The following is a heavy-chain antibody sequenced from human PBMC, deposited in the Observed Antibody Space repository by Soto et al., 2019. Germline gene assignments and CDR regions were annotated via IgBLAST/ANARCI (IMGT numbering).Heavy chain of an antibody. V-gene: IGHV3-30-3*01. CDR1: GFTFSSYA. D-gene: IGHD5-12*01. J-gene: IGHJ5*02. CDR3: ARVGDGYNYGGVSCFDP. Sequence: QVQLVESGGGVVQPGRSLRLSCAASGFTFSSYAMHWVRQAPGKGLAWVAVISYDGSNKYYEDSVKGRFTISRDNSKNTLYLEMNSLRAEDTAVYYCARVGDGYNYGGVSCFDPWGQGTLVTVSS. CDR2: ISYDGSNK.